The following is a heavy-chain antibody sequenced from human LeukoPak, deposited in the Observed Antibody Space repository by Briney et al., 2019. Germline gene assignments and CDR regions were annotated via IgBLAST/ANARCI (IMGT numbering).Heavy chain of an antibody. CDR2: INPNSGGT. CDR3: ARDQNSGSYYSY. Sequence: VSVKVSCKASRYTFTGYYMHWVRQAPGQGLEWMGWINPNSGGTNYAQKFQGRVTMTRDTSISTAYMELSRLRSDDTAVYYCARDQNSGSYYSYWGQGTLVTVSS. V-gene: IGHV1-2*02. J-gene: IGHJ4*02. CDR1: RYTFTGYY. D-gene: IGHD1-26*01.